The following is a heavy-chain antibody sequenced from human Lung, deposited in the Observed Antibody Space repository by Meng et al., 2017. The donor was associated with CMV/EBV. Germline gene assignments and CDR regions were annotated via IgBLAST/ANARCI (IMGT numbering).Heavy chain of an antibody. CDR1: GFTFRTTW. CDR2: IKSRNDGGTA. CDR3: TTGFGTAEAF. D-gene: IGHD1-1*01. Sequence: SCAASGFTFRTTWMSWVRQAPGKGLDWVGRIKSRNDGGTADHGTPVKGRFTISRDDSKDTLYLQMNSLKVEDTAIYYCTTGFGTAEAFWGQGTLVT. J-gene: IGHJ4*02. V-gene: IGHV3-15*01.